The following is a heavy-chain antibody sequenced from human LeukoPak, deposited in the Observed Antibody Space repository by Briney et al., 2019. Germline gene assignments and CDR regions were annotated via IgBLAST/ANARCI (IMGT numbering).Heavy chain of an antibody. Sequence: GGSLRLSCAASEFTFSGYWMSWFRQAPGKGLEWVATIKQDGGETDYVDSVKGRFTISRDNAKNSLYLQMNSLRIEDTAVYYCARAQWRRPDYWGQGTLVTVSS. V-gene: IGHV3-7*02. J-gene: IGHJ4*02. CDR2: IKQDGGET. CDR1: EFTFSGYW. D-gene: IGHD5-12*01. CDR3: ARAQWRRPDY.